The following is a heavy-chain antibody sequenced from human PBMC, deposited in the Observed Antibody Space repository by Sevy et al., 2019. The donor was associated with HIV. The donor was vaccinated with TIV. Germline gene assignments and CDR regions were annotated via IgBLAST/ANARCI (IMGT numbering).Heavy chain of an antibody. CDR2: ISGSGGST. D-gene: IGHD2-2*01. CDR1: GFTFSSYA. V-gene: IGHV3-23*01. Sequence: GGYLRLSCAASGFTFSSYAVSWVRQAPGKGLEWVSAISGSGGSTYYADSVKGRFTISRDNSKNTLYLQMNSLRAEDTAVYYCAKDLDRIPASALDYWGQGTLVTVSS. J-gene: IGHJ4*02. CDR3: AKDLDRIPASALDY.